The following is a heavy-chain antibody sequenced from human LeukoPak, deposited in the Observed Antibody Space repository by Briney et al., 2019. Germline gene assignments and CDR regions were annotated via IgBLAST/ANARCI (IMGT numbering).Heavy chain of an antibody. Sequence: GGSLRLSCAASGFTVSSNYMSWVRQAPGKGLEWVSVIYSGGGTYYADSVKGRFTISRDNSKNTLYLQMNSLRAEDTAVHYCARVGIAVAGTDYWGQGTLVTVSS. CDR2: IYSGGGT. CDR1: GFTVSSNY. D-gene: IGHD6-19*01. CDR3: ARVGIAVAGTDY. J-gene: IGHJ4*02. V-gene: IGHV3-53*01.